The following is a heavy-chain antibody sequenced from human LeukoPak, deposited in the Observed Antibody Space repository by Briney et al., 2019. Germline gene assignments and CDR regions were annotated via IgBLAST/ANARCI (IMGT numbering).Heavy chain of an antibody. CDR2: ISSGSGII. CDR3: ARGGTGATRDDTFDI. J-gene: IGHJ3*02. Sequence: KPGGSLRLSCAASAFPFSTYSMNWVRQAPGKGLEWVSSISSGSGIIFYADSVKGRFTISRDNAENSLYLQVNSLRAEDTAVYFCARGGTGATRDDTFDIWGQGAMVTVSS. V-gene: IGHV3-21*01. D-gene: IGHD1-7*01. CDR1: AFPFSTYS.